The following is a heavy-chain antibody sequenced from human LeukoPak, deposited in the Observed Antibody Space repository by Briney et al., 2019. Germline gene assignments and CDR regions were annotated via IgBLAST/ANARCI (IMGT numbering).Heavy chain of an antibody. J-gene: IGHJ5*02. CDR1: GGSFSGYY. D-gene: IGHD2-8*02. Sequence: PSETLSLTCAVYGGSFSGYYWSWIRQPPGKGLEWIGEINHSGSTNYNPSLKSRVTISVDTSKNQFSLKLSSVTAADTAVYYCASAVLTGGHNWFDPWGQGTLVTVSS. CDR2: INHSGST. CDR3: ASAVLTGGHNWFDP. V-gene: IGHV4-34*01.